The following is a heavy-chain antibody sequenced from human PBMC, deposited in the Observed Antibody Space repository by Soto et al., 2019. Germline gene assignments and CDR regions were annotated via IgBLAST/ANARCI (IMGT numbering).Heavy chain of an antibody. Sequence: EVQLLESGGGLVQPGGSLRLSCAASGFSFRGYAMSWVRQAPGKGLEWVSAISDSGGRTYYADSVKGRFTISRDNSKNTLYLQMNSQRAEDTAVYYCARVPTPRAGYYDSSGYYYFDYWGQGTLVTVSS. CDR1: GFSFRGYA. J-gene: IGHJ4*02. CDR3: ARVPTPRAGYYDSSGYYYFDY. D-gene: IGHD3-22*01. V-gene: IGHV3-23*01. CDR2: ISDSGGRT.